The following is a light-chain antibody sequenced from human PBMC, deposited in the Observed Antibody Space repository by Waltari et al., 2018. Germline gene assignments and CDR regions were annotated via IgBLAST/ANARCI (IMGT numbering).Light chain of an antibody. CDR1: SSDVGSYNL. CDR2: EGS. J-gene: IGLJ3*02. V-gene: IGLV2-23*01. Sequence: QSALTQPAPVSGSPGQSITIPCPGTSSDVGSYNLVSWYQQHPGKAPKLMIYEGSKRPSGVSNRFSGSKSGNTASLTISGLQAEDEADYYCCSYAGSSSRLFGGGTKLTVL. CDR3: CSYAGSSSRL.